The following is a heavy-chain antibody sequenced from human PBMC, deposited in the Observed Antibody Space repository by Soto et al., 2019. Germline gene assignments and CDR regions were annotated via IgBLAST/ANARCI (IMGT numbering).Heavy chain of an antibody. J-gene: IGHJ4*02. D-gene: IGHD3-10*01. V-gene: IGHV3-23*01. CDR1: GFTFNNYA. CDR3: AKGRGGSGSLTPRVDF. CDR2: ISGGGDTT. Sequence: EVQLLESGGGLVQPGGSLRLSCAASGFTFNNYAMTWVRQAPGKWLEWVSAISGGGDTTSYADSVKGRFTGSRDGSKNTLYLQMSSLRAEDTALYYCAKGRGGSGSLTPRVDFWGQGTLVTVSS.